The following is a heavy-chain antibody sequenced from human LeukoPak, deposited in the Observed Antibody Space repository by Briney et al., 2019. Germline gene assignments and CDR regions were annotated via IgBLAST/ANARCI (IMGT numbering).Heavy chain of an antibody. V-gene: IGHV3-9*01. CDR2: ISWNSGSI. J-gene: IGHJ4*02. CDR3: ATDTTTVYDSSGYYYQIGLDY. D-gene: IGHD3-22*01. CDR1: GFTFDDYA. Sequence: GGSLRLSCAASGFTFDDYAMHWVRQAPGKGLEWVSGISWNSGSIGYADSVKGRFTISRDNAKNSLYLQMNSLRAEDTAVYYCATDTTTVYDSSGYYYQIGLDYWGQGTLVTVSS.